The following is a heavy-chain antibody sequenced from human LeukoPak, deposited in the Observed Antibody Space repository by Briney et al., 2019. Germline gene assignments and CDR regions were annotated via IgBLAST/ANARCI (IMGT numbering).Heavy chain of an antibody. CDR1: GYTFTSYD. J-gene: IGHJ3*02. V-gene: IGHV1-8*01. CDR3: ARTYSSSWYPDAFDI. CDR2: MNPNSGNT. Sequence: ASVKVSCTASGYTFTSYDINWVRQATGQGLEWMGWMNPNSGNTGYAQKFQGRVTMTRNTSISTAYMELSSLRSEDTAVYYCARTYSSSWYPDAFDIWGQGTMVTVSS. D-gene: IGHD6-13*01.